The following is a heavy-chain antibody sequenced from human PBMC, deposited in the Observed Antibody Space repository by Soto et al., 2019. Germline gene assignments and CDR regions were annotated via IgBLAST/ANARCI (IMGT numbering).Heavy chain of an antibody. V-gene: IGHV3-74*01. CDR3: ARSFHDGAPCY. Sequence: GGSLSHSCAASGFTFSKYWMNWVRLVPGKGLVWGARINSDGTATAYADSVRGRFTISRDNAKNTLYLQMNSLRAEDTAVYYCARSFHDGAPCYWAQGTLVTGSS. J-gene: IGHJ4*02. CDR2: INSDGTAT. CDR1: GFTFSKYW. D-gene: IGHD1-1*01.